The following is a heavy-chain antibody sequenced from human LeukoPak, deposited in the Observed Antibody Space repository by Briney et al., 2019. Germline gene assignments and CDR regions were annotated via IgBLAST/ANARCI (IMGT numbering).Heavy chain of an antibody. CDR2: IKVDGSEI. J-gene: IGHJ6*02. D-gene: IGHD6-19*01. V-gene: IGHV3-7*01. Sequence: PGGSLRLSCAASGFTFSMYWMSWVRQAPGKGPEWVANIKVDGSEIYYVDSVKGRFTISRDNAKNSLYLQMNSLRAEDTAVYYCTRDRQGPGLCEMDIWGQGTTVTVSS. CDR1: GFTFSMYW. CDR3: TRDRQGPGLCEMDI.